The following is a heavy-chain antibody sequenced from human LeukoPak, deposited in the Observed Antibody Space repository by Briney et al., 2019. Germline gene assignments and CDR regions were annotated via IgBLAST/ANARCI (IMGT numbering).Heavy chain of an antibody. Sequence: GASVKVSCKASGYTFTGYYMHWVRQAPGQGLEWMGRINPNSGGANYAQKFQGRVTMTRDTSISTAYMELSRLRSDDTAVYYCARDGTTMVRGVLDPWGQGTLVPVSS. V-gene: IGHV1-2*06. J-gene: IGHJ5*02. CDR2: INPNSGGA. D-gene: IGHD3-10*01. CDR1: GYTFTGYY. CDR3: ARDGTTMVRGVLDP.